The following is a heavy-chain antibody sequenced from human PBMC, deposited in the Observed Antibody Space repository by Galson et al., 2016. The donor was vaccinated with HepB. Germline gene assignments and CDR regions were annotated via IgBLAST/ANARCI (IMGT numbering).Heavy chain of an antibody. D-gene: IGHD2-15*01. Sequence: SLRLSCAASGFTFSNYAMSWVRQAPGKGLEWVSSINDRGDSTYYADSVKGRFTISRDSSKNTLYLQMNSLRAEDTAVYYCAEDYPQPPWWWGQGTLVTVSS. V-gene: IGHV3-23*01. CDR1: GFTFSNYA. J-gene: IGHJ4*02. CDR3: AEDYPQPPWW. CDR2: INDRGDST.